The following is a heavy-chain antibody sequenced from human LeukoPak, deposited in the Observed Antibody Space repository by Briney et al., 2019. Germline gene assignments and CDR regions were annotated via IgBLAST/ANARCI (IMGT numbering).Heavy chain of an antibody. J-gene: IGHJ4*02. D-gene: IGHD6-6*01. CDR1: GFTFSSYA. CDR2: ISGSGGST. CDR3: AKDRNSVGSSYNY. V-gene: IGHV3-23*01. Sequence: GGSLRLSCAASGFTFSSYAMSWVRQAPGKGLEWVSAISGSGGSTYYADSVKGRFTISRDNSKDTLYLQMNSLRAEDTAVYYCAKDRNSVGSSYNYWGQGTLVTVSS.